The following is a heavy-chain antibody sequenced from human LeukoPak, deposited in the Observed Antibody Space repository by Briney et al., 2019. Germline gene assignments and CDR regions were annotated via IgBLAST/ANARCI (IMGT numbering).Heavy chain of an antibody. CDR1: GHTFTSYA. CDR3: ARGAGSSRLDP. J-gene: IGHJ5*02. D-gene: IGHD3-10*01. Sequence: SSVKVSCKASGHTFTSYAMNRVRQAPGHRLGWMGWINPNNGVTSFAQEFQGRVTMTRDTSISTAYMELSRLRFDDTAVYYCARGAGSSRLDPWGQGTLVTVSS. CDR2: INPNNGVT. V-gene: IGHV1-2*02.